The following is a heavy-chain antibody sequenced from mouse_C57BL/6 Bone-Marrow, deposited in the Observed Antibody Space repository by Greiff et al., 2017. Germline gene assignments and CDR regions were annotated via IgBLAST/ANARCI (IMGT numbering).Heavy chain of an antibody. V-gene: IGHV14-3*01. D-gene: IGHD1-1*01. J-gene: IGHJ3*01. Sequence: VQLQQSVAELVRPGASVKLSCTASGFNIKNTYMHWVKQRPEQGLEWIGRIDPANGNTKYAPKFQGKATITADTSSNTAYLQLSSLTSEDTAVYYGAVYYCGSSPAPFAYWGQGTLVTVSA. CDR1: GFNIKNTY. CDR2: IDPANGNT. CDR3: AVYYCGSSPAPFAY.